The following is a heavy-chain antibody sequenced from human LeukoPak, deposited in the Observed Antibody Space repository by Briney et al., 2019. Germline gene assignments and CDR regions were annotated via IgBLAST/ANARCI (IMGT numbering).Heavy chain of an antibody. CDR2: INHSGST. Sequence: PSETLSLTCAVYGVSFSGYYWSWIRQPPGKGLEWIGEINHSGSTNYNPSLKRRVTISVDTSKNQFSLKLSSVTAADTAVYYCARHHYDSSGYYFVDYWGQGTLVTVSS. J-gene: IGHJ4*02. V-gene: IGHV4-34*01. D-gene: IGHD3-22*01. CDR1: GVSFSGYY. CDR3: ARHHYDSSGYYFVDY.